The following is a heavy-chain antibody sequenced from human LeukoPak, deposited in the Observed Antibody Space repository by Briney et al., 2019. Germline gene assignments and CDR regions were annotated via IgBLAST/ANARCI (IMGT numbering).Heavy chain of an antibody. Sequence: GASVKVSCKASGYTFTSYGISWVRQAPGQGLEWMGWISAYNGNTNYAQKLQGRVTMTTDTSTSTAYMELRSLRSDDTAVYYCARDRPRGYSYGYVSWFDPWGQGTLVTVSS. D-gene: IGHD5-18*01. J-gene: IGHJ5*02. CDR1: GYTFTSYG. CDR2: ISAYNGNT. V-gene: IGHV1-18*01. CDR3: ARDRPRGYSYGYVSWFDP.